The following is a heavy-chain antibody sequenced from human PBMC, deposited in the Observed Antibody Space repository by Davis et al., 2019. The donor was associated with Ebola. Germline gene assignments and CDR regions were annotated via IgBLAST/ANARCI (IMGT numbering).Heavy chain of an antibody. J-gene: IGHJ4*02. CDR2: INPTGGST. CDR1: GGTFSSYA. Sequence: ASVKVSCKASGGTFSSYAISWVRQAPGQGLEWMGIINPTGGSTSYAQKFQGRVTMTRNTSISTAYMELSSLRSEDTAVYYCARAPTWSEINYYCLDYWGQGTLVTVSS. D-gene: IGHD3-22*01. V-gene: IGHV1-8*02. CDR3: ARAPTWSEINYYCLDY.